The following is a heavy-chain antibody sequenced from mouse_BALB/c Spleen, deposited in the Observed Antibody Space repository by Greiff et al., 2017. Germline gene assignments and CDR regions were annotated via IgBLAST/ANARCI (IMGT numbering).Heavy chain of an antibody. Sequence: EVKVVESGGDLVKPGGSLKLSCAASGFTFSSYGMSWVRQTPDKRLEWVATISSGSSTIYYADTVKGRFTISRDNPKNTLFLQMTSLRSEDTAMYYCARGDGLTELAYWGQGTLVTVSA. D-gene: IGHD2-3*01. CDR2: ISSGSSTI. CDR3: ARGDGLTELAY. V-gene: IGHV5-17*02. J-gene: IGHJ3*01. CDR1: GFTFSSYG.